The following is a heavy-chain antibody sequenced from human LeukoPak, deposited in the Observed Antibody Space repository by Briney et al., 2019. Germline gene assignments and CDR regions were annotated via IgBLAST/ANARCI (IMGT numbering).Heavy chain of an antibody. V-gene: IGHV3-21*01. CDR2: ISSSSSYI. CDR3: ARGMGRWSYYFDY. D-gene: IGHD6-13*01. Sequence: GGSLRLSCAASGFTFSSYSMNWVRQAPGKGLEWVSSISSSSSYIYYADSVKGRFTISRDNAKNSLYLQMNSLRAEDTAVYYCARGMGRWSYYFDYWGQGTLVTVSS. CDR1: GFTFSSYS. J-gene: IGHJ4*02.